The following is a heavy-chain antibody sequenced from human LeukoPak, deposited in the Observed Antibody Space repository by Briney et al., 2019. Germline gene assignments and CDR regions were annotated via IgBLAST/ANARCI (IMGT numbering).Heavy chain of an antibody. CDR1: GYTFTSYY. J-gene: IGHJ4*02. CDR2: INPSGGST. D-gene: IGHD2-15*01. Sequence: ASVKVSCKASGYTFTSYYMHWVRQAPGQGLEWVGIINPSGGSTSYAQKFQGRVTMTRDTSTSTVYMELSGLRSEDTAVYYCARASWVDYFDYWGQGTLVTVSS. V-gene: IGHV1-46*01. CDR3: ARASWVDYFDY.